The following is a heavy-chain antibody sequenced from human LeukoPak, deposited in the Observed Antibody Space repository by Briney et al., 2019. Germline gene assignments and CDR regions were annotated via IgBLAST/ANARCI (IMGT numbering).Heavy chain of an antibody. J-gene: IGHJ4*02. V-gene: IGHV4-61*08. D-gene: IGHD6-13*01. CDR2: IYYSGST. CDR3: ARHGAAAGPGGDY. CDR1: GGSISSGGYS. Sequence: SQTLSLTCAVSGGSISSGGYSWSWIRQPPGKGLEWIGYIYYSGSTNYNPSLKSRVTISVDTSKNQFSLKLSSVTAADTAVYYCARHGAAAGPGGDYWGQGTLVTVSS.